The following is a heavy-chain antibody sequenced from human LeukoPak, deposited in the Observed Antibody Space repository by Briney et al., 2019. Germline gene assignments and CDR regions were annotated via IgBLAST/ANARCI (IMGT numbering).Heavy chain of an antibody. D-gene: IGHD3-22*01. Sequence: VKVSCKSSGGTFSSYVITWVRQAPGQGLEWMGGIIPISGTANYAQRFQGRVTITADESTSTAYMELSSLRSEDTAVYYCARDSRYYYDSSGYPAFDYWGQGTLVTVSS. CDR3: ARDSRYYYDSSGYPAFDY. J-gene: IGHJ4*02. CDR1: GGTFSSYV. V-gene: IGHV1-69*13. CDR2: IIPISGTA.